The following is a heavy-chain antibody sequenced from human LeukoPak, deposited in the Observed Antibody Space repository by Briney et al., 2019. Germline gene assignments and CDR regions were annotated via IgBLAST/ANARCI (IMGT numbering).Heavy chain of an antibody. Sequence: PGGSLRLSCAASGFTFSSYGMHWVRQAPGKGLEWVAFIRYDGSNKYYAGSVKGRFTISRDNSKNTLYLQMNSLRAEDTAVYYCAKDAVVVVPAGYFYYYYMDVWGKGTTVTVSS. V-gene: IGHV3-30*02. D-gene: IGHD2-2*01. CDR2: IRYDGSNK. J-gene: IGHJ6*03. CDR1: GFTFSSYG. CDR3: AKDAVVVVPAGYFYYYYMDV.